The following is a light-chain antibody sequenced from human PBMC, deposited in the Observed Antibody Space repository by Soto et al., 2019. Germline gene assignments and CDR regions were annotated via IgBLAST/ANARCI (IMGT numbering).Light chain of an antibody. J-gene: IGKJ1*01. CDR1: QSISRS. CDR3: QQYNTYWWT. Sequence: DIQMTQSPSTLSASVGDRVTITCRARQSISRSLAWYQQKPGKAPNLLIYDASSLENGVPSRFSGSGSGTEFTLTISSLQPDDFASYYCQQYNTYWWTFGQGTKVEIK. V-gene: IGKV1-5*01. CDR2: DAS.